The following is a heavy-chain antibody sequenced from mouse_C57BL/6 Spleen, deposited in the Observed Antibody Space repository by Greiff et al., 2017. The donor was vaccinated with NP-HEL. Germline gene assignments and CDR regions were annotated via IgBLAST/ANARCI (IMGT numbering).Heavy chain of an antibody. V-gene: IGHV3-6*01. CDR1: GYSITSGYY. D-gene: IGHD1-1*01. CDR2: ISYDGSN. Sequence: EVQLVESGPGLVKPSQSLSLTCSVTGYSITSGYYWNWIRQFPGNQLEWMGYISYDGSNNYNPSLKNRISITRDTSKNQFFLKLNSVTTEDTATYYCAREGGYYGPFDYWGQGTTLTVSS. J-gene: IGHJ2*01. CDR3: AREGGYYGPFDY.